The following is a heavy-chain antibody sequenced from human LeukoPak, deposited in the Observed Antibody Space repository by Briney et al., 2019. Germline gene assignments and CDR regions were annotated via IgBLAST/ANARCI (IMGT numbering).Heavy chain of an antibody. CDR2: TYYTGNT. D-gene: IGHD3-22*01. CDR1: GGSISSYY. CDR3: ARDEYDSSGYYYRY. V-gene: IGHV4-59*12. J-gene: IGHJ4*02. Sequence: PSETLSLTCTVSGGSISSYYWSWIRQPPGKGLEWIGYTYYTGNTNYNPSLKSRVTISVDTSQNQFSLKLTSVTAADTAVYYCARDEYDSSGYYYRYWGQGTLVTVSS.